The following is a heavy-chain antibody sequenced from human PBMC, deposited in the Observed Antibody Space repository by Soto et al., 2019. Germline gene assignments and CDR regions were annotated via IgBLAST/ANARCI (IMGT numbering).Heavy chain of an antibody. CDR2: ISGSGGST. V-gene: IGHV3-23*01. CDR3: AKVPGITIFGVVIIFHYFDY. CDR1: GFTFSSYA. J-gene: IGHJ4*02. D-gene: IGHD3-3*01. Sequence: PGGSLRLSCAASGFTFSSYAMSWVRQAPGKGLEWVSAISGSGGSTYYADSVKGRFTISRDNSKNTLYLQMNSLRAEDTAVYYCAKVPGITIFGVVIIFHYFDYWGQGTLVTVSS.